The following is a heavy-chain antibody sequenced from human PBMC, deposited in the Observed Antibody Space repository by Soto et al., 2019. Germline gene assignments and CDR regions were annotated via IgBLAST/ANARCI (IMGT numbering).Heavy chain of an antibody. J-gene: IGHJ6*02. CDR1: GGSISSSNW. D-gene: IGHD3-10*02. CDR2: IYHSGST. Sequence: QVQLQESGPGLVKPSVTLSLTCAVSGGSISSSNWWSWVRQPPGKGLGWIGEIYHSGSTNYNPSLKSRVTISVDKSKNQFSLKLSSVTAADTAVYYCASVRGGYYYAMDVWGQGTTVTVSS. CDR3: ASVRGGYYYAMDV. V-gene: IGHV4-4*02.